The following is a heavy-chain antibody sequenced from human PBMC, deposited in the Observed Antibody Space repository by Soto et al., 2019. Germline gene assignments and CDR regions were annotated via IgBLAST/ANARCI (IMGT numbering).Heavy chain of an antibody. J-gene: IGHJ6*02. Sequence: GGSLRLSCAASGFTFSSYSMNWVRQAPGKGLEWVSYISSSSSTIYYADSVKGRFTISRDNAKNSLYLQMNSLRDEDTAVYYCARSYCSSTSCPYYYYGMDVWGQGTTVTVSS. CDR2: ISSSSSTI. CDR1: GFTFSSYS. D-gene: IGHD2-2*01. V-gene: IGHV3-48*02. CDR3: ARSYCSSTSCPYYYYGMDV.